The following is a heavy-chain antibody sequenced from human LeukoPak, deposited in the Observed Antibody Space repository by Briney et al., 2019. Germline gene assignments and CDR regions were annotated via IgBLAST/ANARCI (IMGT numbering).Heavy chain of an antibody. CDR2: IKQAGSEK. CDR1: GFTFSSYW. D-gene: IGHD6-19*01. J-gene: IGHJ4*02. CDR3: ARTGHSSGWSAYFDY. V-gene: IGHV3-7*01. Sequence: QPGGSLRLSCAASGFTFSSYWMSWVRQAPGQGLEWVANIKQAGSEKYYVDSVKGRFTISRDNAKNSLYLQMNSLRAEDTAVYYCARTGHSSGWSAYFDYWGQGTLVTVSS.